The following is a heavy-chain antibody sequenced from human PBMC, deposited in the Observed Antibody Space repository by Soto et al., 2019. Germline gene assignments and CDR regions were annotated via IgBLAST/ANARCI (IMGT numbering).Heavy chain of an antibody. CDR2: ISSGGVYI. CDR3: TRDEGGSYDSWFDP. V-gene: IGHV3-21*02. J-gene: IGHJ5*02. CDR1: TFSMDS. Sequence: EVQIVEAGGGLVQPGGPLRLSCNFTFSMDSMDWVRQAPGKGLEWVASISSGGVYIKYADSGKGQFTISRDNAQNSVSRQLNRLRVDDTALYWCTRDEGGSYDSWFDPWGQGTLVTVSS. D-gene: IGHD1-26*01.